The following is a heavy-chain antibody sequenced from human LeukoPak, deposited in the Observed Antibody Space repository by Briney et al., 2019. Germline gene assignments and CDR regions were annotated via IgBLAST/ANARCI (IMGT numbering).Heavy chain of an antibody. J-gene: IGHJ4*02. CDR2: INPNGGST. D-gene: IGHD3-22*01. CDR3: ARDRGYGYYDSSGYYPKDYFDY. Sequence: ASVKVSCKASGYTFTSYYMHWVRQAPGQGLEWMGIINPNGGSTSYAQKFQGRVTMTRDTSTSTVYMELSSLRSEDTAVYCCARDRGYGYYDSSGYYPKDYFDYWGQGTLVTVSS. V-gene: IGHV1-46*03. CDR1: GYTFTSYY.